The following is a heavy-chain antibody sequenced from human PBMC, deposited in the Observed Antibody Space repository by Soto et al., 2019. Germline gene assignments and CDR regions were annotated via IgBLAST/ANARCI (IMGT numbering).Heavy chain of an antibody. CDR1: GFTFSIYS. V-gene: IGHV3-21*01. CDR2: ISSSSSYI. D-gene: IGHD6-13*01. Sequence: PVGSLRLSCAASGFTFSIYSMNWVRQAPGKGLEWVSSISSSSSYIYYADSVKGRFTISRDNAKNSLYLQMNSLRAEDTAVYYCARVLPGIAAARGAFDIWGQGTMVTVSS. J-gene: IGHJ3*02. CDR3: ARVLPGIAAARGAFDI.